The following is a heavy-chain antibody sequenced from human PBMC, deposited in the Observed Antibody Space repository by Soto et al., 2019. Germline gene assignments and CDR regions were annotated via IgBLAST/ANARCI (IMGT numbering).Heavy chain of an antibody. Sequence: GGSLRLSCAASGFSFGSYALSWVRQAPVKGLEWVSTISGSDGKTFYADSVKGRFSISRDTSQSTLYLQMNSLRADDTAMYYGGRWSYLDYWGQGTRVTVSS. V-gene: IGHV3-23*01. CDR2: ISGSDGKT. CDR3: GRWSYLDY. D-gene: IGHD3-3*01. CDR1: GFSFGSYA. J-gene: IGHJ4*02.